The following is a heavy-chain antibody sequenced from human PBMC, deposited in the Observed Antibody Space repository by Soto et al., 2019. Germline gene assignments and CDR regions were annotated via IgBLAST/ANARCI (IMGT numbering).Heavy chain of an antibody. CDR3: ARDKMGELSIADY. V-gene: IGHV3-48*01. CDR2: ISESSDTI. D-gene: IGHD3-16*02. J-gene: IGHJ4*02. Sequence: EVQLVESGGGLGQPGGSLRLSCTASGFTFSDYSMDWVRQTPGKGLEWLSYISESSDTIYYADSVKGRFTISRDNAKNSLFLQMSSLRGEDTAVYYCARDKMGELSIADYWGQGAPVTVSS. CDR1: GFTFSDYS.